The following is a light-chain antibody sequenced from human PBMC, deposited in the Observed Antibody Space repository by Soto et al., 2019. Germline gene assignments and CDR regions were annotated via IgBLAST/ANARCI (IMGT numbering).Light chain of an antibody. CDR3: QKYNWPPFT. J-gene: IGKJ3*01. CDR1: QGISNY. CDR2: AAS. V-gene: IGKV1-27*01. Sequence: DIQMTQSPSSLAASVGDRVTISCRASQGISNYLAWYQQKPGKVPKLLIYAASTLQSGVSPRFTGSGSGTDFTLTISSLQPEDVATYYCQKYNWPPFTFGPGTKVDIK.